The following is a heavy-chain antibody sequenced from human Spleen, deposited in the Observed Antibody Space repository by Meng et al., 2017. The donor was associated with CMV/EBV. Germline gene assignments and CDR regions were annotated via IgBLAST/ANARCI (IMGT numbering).Heavy chain of an antibody. D-gene: IGHD3-10*01. V-gene: IGHV1-18*01. CDR3: ARDKSFGPNDAFDI. CDR2: ISAYNGNT. Sequence: KASGYTFTSYGISWVRQAPGQGLEWMGWISAYNGNTNYAQKLQGRVTMTTDTSTSTAYMELRSLRSDDTAVYYCARDKSFGPNDAFDIWGQGTMVTVSS. CDR1: GYTFTSYG. J-gene: IGHJ3*02.